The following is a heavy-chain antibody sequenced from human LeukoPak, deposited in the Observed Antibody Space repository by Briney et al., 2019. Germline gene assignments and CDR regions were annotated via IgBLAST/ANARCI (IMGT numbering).Heavy chain of an antibody. Sequence: PGKSLRLSCAASGFTFSDYAMHWVRQAPGKGLEWVAALSFDGSNKYYADSVKGRFTISRDNSKNTVYLQMNSLRADDTAVYYCAKQACSGGSCYFDYWGQGTLVTVSS. CDR1: GFTFSDYA. CDR2: LSFDGSNK. D-gene: IGHD2-15*01. V-gene: IGHV3-30-3*02. J-gene: IGHJ4*02. CDR3: AKQACSGGSCYFDY.